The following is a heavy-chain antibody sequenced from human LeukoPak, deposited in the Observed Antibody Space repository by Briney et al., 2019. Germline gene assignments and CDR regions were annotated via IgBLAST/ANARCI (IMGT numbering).Heavy chain of an antibody. CDR3: ARRGSWGEPRPFDY. CDR2: INPNSGGT. CDR1: GYTFTGYY. D-gene: IGHD3-16*01. V-gene: IGHV1-2*02. J-gene: IGHJ4*02. Sequence: ASVKVSCKASGYTFTGYYMHWVRQAPGQGLEWMGWINPNSGGTNYAQKFQGRVTMTRDTSISTAYMELGRLRSDDTAVYYCARRGSWGEPRPFDYWGQGSLVTVSS.